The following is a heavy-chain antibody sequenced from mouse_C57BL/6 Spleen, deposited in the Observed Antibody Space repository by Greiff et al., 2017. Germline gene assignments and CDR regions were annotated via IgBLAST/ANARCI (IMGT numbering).Heavy chain of an antibody. D-gene: IGHD2-1*01. CDR3: ARGYGNLDY. CDR2: IYPRSGNT. V-gene: IGHV1-81*01. CDR1: GYTFTSYG. Sequence: VQVVESGAELARPGASVKLSCKASGYTFTSYGISWVKQRTGQGLEWIGEIYPRSGNTYYNEKFKGKATLTADKSSSTAYMELRSLTSEDSAVYFCARGYGNLDYWGQGTTLTVSS. J-gene: IGHJ2*01.